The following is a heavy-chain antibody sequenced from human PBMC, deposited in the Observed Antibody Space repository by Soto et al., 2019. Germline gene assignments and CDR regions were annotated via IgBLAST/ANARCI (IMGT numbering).Heavy chain of an antibody. J-gene: IGHJ5*02. CDR3: AKDVFPPPSDNWFDP. Sequence: GGSLRLSCAASGFTFSSYAMSWVRQAPGKGLEWVSAISGSGGSTYYADSVKGRFTISRDNSKNTLYLQMNGLRAEDTAVYYCAKDVFPPPSDNWFDPWGQGTLVTVSS. CDR2: ISGSGGST. V-gene: IGHV3-23*01. CDR1: GFTFSSYA.